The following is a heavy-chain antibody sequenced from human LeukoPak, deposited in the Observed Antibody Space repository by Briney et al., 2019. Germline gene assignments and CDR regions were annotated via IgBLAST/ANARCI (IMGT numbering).Heavy chain of an antibody. Sequence: SVKVSCKASGGTFSSYAISWVRQAPGQGLEWMGGIIPIFGTANYAQKFQGRVTITADESTSTAYMELSSLRSEDTAVYYCARDRVVVVPPREGNWFDPWGQGTLVTVSS. J-gene: IGHJ5*02. CDR3: ARDRVVVVPPREGNWFDP. V-gene: IGHV1-69*13. CDR1: GGTFSSYA. D-gene: IGHD2-15*01. CDR2: IIPIFGTA.